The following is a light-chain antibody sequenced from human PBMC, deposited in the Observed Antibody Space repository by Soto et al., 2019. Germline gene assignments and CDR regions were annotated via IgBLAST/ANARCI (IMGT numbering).Light chain of an antibody. CDR2: DVS. J-gene: IGLJ2*01. CDR1: SSDVGGYNY. Sequence: QSALTQPASVSGSPGQSITISCTGTSSDVGGYNYVSWYQQHPGKAPKLMIYDVSNRPSGVSNRFSGSKSGNTASLTISGLQAGDEADYYCSSYTSSSTLGFGGGTQLTVL. V-gene: IGLV2-14*01. CDR3: SSYTSSSTLG.